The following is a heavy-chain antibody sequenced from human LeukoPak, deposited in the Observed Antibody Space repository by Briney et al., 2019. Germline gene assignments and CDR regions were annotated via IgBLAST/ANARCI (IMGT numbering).Heavy chain of an antibody. V-gene: IGHV1-46*01. CDR1: GYTFTSYY. Sequence: GASVKVSCRASGYTFTSYYIHWVRQAPGQGLEWMGIINPSGGSTTYAQKFQGRVTMTRDVSTSTVYMELSSLTSEDTAVYYCARDTANVRGVTRHMDVWGKGTTVTISS. CDR3: ARDTANVRGVTRHMDV. CDR2: INPSGGST. J-gene: IGHJ6*03. D-gene: IGHD3-10*01.